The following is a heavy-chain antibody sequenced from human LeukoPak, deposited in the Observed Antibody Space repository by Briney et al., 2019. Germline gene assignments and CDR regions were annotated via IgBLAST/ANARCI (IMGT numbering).Heavy chain of an antibody. D-gene: IGHD2-2*01. J-gene: IGHJ4*02. Sequence: GGSLILSCAASGCVFSSYGMHWVRPAPFQGLERVPFIRYDGSNKYYADSVKGRFTISRDNSKNTLYLQMNSLRAEDTAVYYCAKDAACSSTSCPFDHWGQGTLVTVSS. CDR2: IRYDGSNK. V-gene: IGHV3-30*02. CDR1: GCVFSSYG. CDR3: AKDAACSSTSCPFDH.